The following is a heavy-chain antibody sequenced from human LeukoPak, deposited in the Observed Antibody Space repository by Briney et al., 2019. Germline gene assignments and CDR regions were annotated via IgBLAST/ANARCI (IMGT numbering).Heavy chain of an antibody. Sequence: GGSLRLSCAASGFTFSSYAMSWVRQAPGKGLEWVSAISGSGGSTYYADSVKGRFTISRDNSKNTLYLQMNSLRAEDTAVYYCAKDLRSGWYNWYFDLWGRGTLVTVSS. CDR2: ISGSGGST. D-gene: IGHD6-19*01. CDR3: AKDLRSGWYNWYFDL. J-gene: IGHJ2*01. V-gene: IGHV3-23*01. CDR1: GFTFSSYA.